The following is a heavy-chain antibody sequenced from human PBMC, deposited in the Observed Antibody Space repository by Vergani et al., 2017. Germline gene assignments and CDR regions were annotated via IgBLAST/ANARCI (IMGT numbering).Heavy chain of an antibody. Sequence: QVQLVESGGGVVQPGGSLRLSCAASGFTFSSYGMHWVRQAPGKGLEWVAFIRYDGSNKYYADSVKGRFTISRDNSKNTLYLQMNSLRAEDPAVYYCAKSLDGSGSYPDGFDYWGQGTLVTVSS. CDR3: AKSLDGSGSYPDGFDY. V-gene: IGHV3-30*02. CDR2: IRYDGSNK. J-gene: IGHJ4*02. D-gene: IGHD1-26*01. CDR1: GFTFSSYG.